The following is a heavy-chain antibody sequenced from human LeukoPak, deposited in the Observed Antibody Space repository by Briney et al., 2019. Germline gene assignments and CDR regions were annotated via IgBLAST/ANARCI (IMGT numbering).Heavy chain of an antibody. CDR3: TTDQYYDSSGYYQYFDY. J-gene: IGHJ4*02. CDR2: IKSKTDGGTT. D-gene: IGHD3-22*01. Sequence: GGSLGLSCAASGFTFSNAWMSWVRQAPGKGLEWVGRIKSKTDGGTTDYAAPVKGRFTISRDDSKNTLYLQMNSLKTEDTAVYYCTTDQYYDSSGYYQYFDYWGQGTLVTVSS. V-gene: IGHV3-15*01. CDR1: GFTFSNAW.